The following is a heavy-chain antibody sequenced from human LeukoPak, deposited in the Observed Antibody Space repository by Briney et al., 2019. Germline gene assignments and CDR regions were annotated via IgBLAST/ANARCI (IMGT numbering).Heavy chain of an antibody. D-gene: IGHD1-26*01. J-gene: IGHJ4*02. CDR1: GFTFGKYW. CDR2: LNSDGSTT. Sequence: GGSLRLSCVASGFTFGKYWMSWVRQAPGKGLVWVSRLNSDGSTTEYAESVKGRFTISRDNAKNTLFLQLSSLRAEDTAIYYCARGPDHGGSYYHDWGQGTLVTVSS. V-gene: IGHV3-74*01. CDR3: ARGPDHGGSYYHD.